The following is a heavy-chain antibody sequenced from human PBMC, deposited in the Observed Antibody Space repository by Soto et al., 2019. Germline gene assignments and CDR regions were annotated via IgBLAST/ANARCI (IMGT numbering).Heavy chain of an antibody. CDR3: ASDIQYRSSSGYYYYYLMDV. D-gene: IGHD6-19*01. CDR1: GDSASSNSAA. J-gene: IGHJ6*01. CDR2: TYYRSKWYN. Sequence: LAQSRALTGAISGDSASSNSAAWNWIRQSPSRGLEWLGRTYYRSKWYNDYAVSVKSRITINPDTSKNQFSLQLNSVTPEDTAVYYCASDIQYRSSSGYYYYYLMDV. V-gene: IGHV6-1*01.